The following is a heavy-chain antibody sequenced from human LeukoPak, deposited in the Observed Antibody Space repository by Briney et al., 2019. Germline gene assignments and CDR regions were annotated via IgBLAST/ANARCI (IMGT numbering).Heavy chain of an antibody. J-gene: IGHJ4*02. Sequence: ASVKVSCKASGCTFTSYDINWVRQATGQGLEWMGWMNPNSGSTGYAQKFQGRVTMTRNTSISTAYMELSSLRSEDTAVYYSARGRGGSGSYYFSWGQGTLVTVSS. D-gene: IGHD3-10*01. CDR1: GCTFTSYD. CDR3: ARGRGGSGSYYFS. CDR2: MNPNSGST. V-gene: IGHV1-8*01.